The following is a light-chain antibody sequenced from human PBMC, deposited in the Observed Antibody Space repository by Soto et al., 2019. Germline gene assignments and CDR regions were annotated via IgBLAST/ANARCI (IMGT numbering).Light chain of an antibody. J-gene: IGLJ1*01. CDR1: SSDVGGYNY. CDR3: GSYTSSSTRV. V-gene: IGLV2-14*01. Sequence: QSALTQPASVSGSPGQSITLSCTGTSSDVGGYNYVSWYQQHPGKAPKLMIYDVSNRPSGVSNRFSGSKSGNTASLTISGLQAEDEADYYCGSYTSSSTRVFGTGTKVTVL. CDR2: DVS.